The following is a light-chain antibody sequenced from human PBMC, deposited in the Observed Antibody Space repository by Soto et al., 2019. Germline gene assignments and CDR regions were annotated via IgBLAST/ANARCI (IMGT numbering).Light chain of an antibody. V-gene: IGKV1-13*02. J-gene: IGKJ5*01. CDR2: DVS. CDR3: QQFNSYPIT. Sequence: AIQMTQSPSSLSASVGDRVTITCRASQDIRGSLAWYQQKPGKAPKLLIYDVSTLESGVPSRFSGSSSGTDFTLTISSLQPVDFATYYCQQFNSYPITFGQGTQLEIK. CDR1: QDIRGS.